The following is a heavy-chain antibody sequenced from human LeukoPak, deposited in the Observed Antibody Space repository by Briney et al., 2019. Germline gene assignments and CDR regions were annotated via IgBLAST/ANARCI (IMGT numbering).Heavy chain of an antibody. V-gene: IGHV4-34*01. CDR1: GGSFSNYY. CDR2: INHSGSI. Sequence: SETLSLTCAVYGGSFSNYYWSWIRQSPGKGLDWIGEINHSGSINYNPSLKSRFTISVDTSKNQFSLKLSSMTAADTAVYYCARGMGYFDSSGYYHDYGTDVWGQGTTVTVSS. J-gene: IGHJ6*02. D-gene: IGHD3-22*01. CDR3: ARGMGYFDSSGYYHDYGTDV.